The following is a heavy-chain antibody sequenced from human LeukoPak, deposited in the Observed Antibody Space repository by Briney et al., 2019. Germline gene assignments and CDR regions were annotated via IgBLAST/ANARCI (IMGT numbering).Heavy chain of an antibody. D-gene: IGHD2-2*02. J-gene: IGHJ5*02. V-gene: IGHV3-23*01. CDR3: AKVGRLLRYCSSTSCYTWFDP. CDR2: ISGNGGAT. CDR1: GFTFSSYA. Sequence: GGSLRLSCAASGFTFSSYAMTWVRQAPGKGLEWVSSISGNGGATSYADSVKGRFTISRGNSKNTLYLQMNSLRAEDTAVYYCAKVGRLLRYCSSTSCYTWFDPWGQGTLVTVSS.